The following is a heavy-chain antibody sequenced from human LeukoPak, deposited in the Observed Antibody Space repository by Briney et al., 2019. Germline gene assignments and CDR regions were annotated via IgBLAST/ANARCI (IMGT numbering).Heavy chain of an antibody. CDR2: ISWNSGSI. V-gene: IGHV3-9*01. Sequence: GGSLRLPCAASGFTFDDYAMHWVRQAPGKGLEWVSGISWNSGSIGYADSVKGRFTISRDNAKNSLYLQMNSLRAEDTALYYCAKDSAGDYGGRLAFDYWGQGTLVTVSS. CDR3: AKDSAGDYGGRLAFDY. D-gene: IGHD4-23*01. J-gene: IGHJ4*02. CDR1: GFTFDDYA.